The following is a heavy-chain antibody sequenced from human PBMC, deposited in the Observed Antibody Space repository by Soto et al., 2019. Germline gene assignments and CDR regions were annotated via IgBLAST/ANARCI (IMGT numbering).Heavy chain of an antibody. D-gene: IGHD2-2*01. CDR2: INRDGSEE. V-gene: IGHV3-7*03. CDR3: ARDPGPRSASIRGLGWFDP. Sequence: EMLLVESGGGLVQPGGSLRLSCVASGFTFSGYWMSWVRQAPGKGLEWVANINRDGSEEHYVDSVKGRFTISRDNAKNSVYVHLDRLRGDDSAVYYCARDPGPRSASIRGLGWFDPWGQGTLVSVSS. CDR1: GFTFSGYW. J-gene: IGHJ5*02.